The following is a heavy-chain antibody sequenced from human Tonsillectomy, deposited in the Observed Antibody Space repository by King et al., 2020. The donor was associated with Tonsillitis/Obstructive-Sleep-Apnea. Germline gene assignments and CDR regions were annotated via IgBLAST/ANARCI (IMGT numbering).Heavy chain of an antibody. V-gene: IGHV3-53*01. CDR2: IYSSGST. J-gene: IGHJ4*02. Sequence: DVQLVESGGGLIQPGGSLRLSCAASGFTVSSNYMSWVRQAPGKGLEWVSVIYSSGSTYYADSVKGRFTISRDNSKNTLYLQMNSLRAEDTAVYYCARASIAAAGYYFDYWGQGTLVTVSS. CDR3: ARASIAAAGYYFDY. CDR1: GFTVSSNY. D-gene: IGHD6-13*01.